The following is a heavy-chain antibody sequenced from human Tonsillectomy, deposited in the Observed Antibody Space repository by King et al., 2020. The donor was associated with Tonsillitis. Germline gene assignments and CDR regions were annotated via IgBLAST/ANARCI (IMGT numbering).Heavy chain of an antibody. Sequence: QLVQSGAEVKKPGASVKISCKASGYTFTHYAMHWVRQAPGQRLEWMGWINAGNGNTKYSQKFQGRLTSTRDTSASTAYMELSSLRSEDTAVYYCASEPASGFSYWGQGTLVTVSS. CDR3: ASEPASGFSY. D-gene: IGHD3-10*01. CDR2: INAGNGNT. V-gene: IGHV1-3*01. J-gene: IGHJ4*02. CDR1: GYTFTHYA.